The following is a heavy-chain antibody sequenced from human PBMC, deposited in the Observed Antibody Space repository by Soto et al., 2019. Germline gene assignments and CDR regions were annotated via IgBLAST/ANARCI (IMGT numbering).Heavy chain of an antibody. CDR3: ARGSLWFGESVLSSPYFDY. D-gene: IGHD3-10*01. Sequence: SETLSLTCTVSGGSISSYYWSWIRQPPGKGLEWIGYIYYSGSTNYNPSLKSRVTISVDTSKNQFSLKLSSVTAADTAVYYCARGSLWFGESVLSSPYFDYWGQGTLVTVSS. CDR1: GGSISSYY. J-gene: IGHJ4*02. CDR2: IYYSGST. V-gene: IGHV4-59*01.